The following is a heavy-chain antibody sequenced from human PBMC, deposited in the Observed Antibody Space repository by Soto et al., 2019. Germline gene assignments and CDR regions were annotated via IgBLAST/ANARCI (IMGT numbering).Heavy chain of an antibody. V-gene: IGHV3-74*01. CDR3: AREATYSSGRGMDV. Sequence: EVQLVESGGGSVQPGGSLRLHCAASGCTFSSHWMYWVRQAPGKGLFWVSRINSEGSSRRYADSVNGRFTVSRDNAKNTLYLQMNSLRAEDTAVYYCAREATYSSGRGMDVWGQGTLVTVSS. CDR2: INSEGSSR. J-gene: IGHJ4*02. CDR1: GCTFSSHW. D-gene: IGHD3-22*01.